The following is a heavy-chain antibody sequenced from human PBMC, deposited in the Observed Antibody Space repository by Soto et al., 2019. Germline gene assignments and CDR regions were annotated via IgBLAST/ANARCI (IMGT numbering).Heavy chain of an antibody. CDR3: ARDKIAVAGTSGYYFDY. D-gene: IGHD6-19*01. J-gene: IGHJ4*02. Sequence: QVQLVQSGAEVKKPGSSVRVSCKASGGTFSSYAISWVRQAPGQGLEWMGGIIPIFGTANYAQKFQGRVTITADESTSTAYMELSSLRSEDTAVYYCARDKIAVAGTSGYYFDYWGQGTLVTVSS. V-gene: IGHV1-69*01. CDR1: GGTFSSYA. CDR2: IIPIFGTA.